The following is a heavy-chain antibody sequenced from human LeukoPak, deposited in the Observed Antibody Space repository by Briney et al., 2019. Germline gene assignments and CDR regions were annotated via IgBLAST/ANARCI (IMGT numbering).Heavy chain of an antibody. CDR2: IYHSGST. J-gene: IGHJ4*02. V-gene: IGHV4-30-2*01. CDR1: GGSISSGGYY. Sequence: SETLSLTRTVSGGSISSGGYYWSWIRQPPGKGLEWIGYIYHSGSTYYNPSLKSRVTISVDRSKNQFSLKLSSVTAADTAVYYCARGPDFGERPFDYWGQGTLVTVSS. D-gene: IGHD3-10*01. CDR3: ARGPDFGERPFDY.